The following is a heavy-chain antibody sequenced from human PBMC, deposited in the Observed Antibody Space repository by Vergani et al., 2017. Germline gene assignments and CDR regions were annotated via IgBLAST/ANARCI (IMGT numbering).Heavy chain of an antibody. J-gene: IGHJ6*02. V-gene: IGHV3-15*07. D-gene: IGHD2-21*01. CDR3: TTDPRYCGDGSCYWLRDHHYYGMDV. CDR1: GLSFRKAW. CDR2: IKSTFDRGTT. Sequence: EGQLVESGGGIVKPGGSLKLSCVASGLSFRKAWWNWVRRTPGKGLEWVGRIKSTFDRGTTDYAAAVKGRFSISRDDSKNTLFLQMNGLKTEDIGVYYCTTDPRYCGDGSCYWLRDHHYYGMDVWGQGTTVTVAS.